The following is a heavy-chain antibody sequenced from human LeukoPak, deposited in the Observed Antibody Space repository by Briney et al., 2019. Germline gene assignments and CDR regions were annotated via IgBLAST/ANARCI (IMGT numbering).Heavy chain of an antibody. V-gene: IGHV3-64D*06. CDR1: GLTFSTYV. CDR2: ISSNGDNT. Sequence: GGSLRLSCSVSGLTFSTYVMHWVRQAPGKGLEYVSAISSNGDNTYYADTVKGRFTISRDNSKNTLDLQMSSLRADDTAVYYCVRGTGYWGQGTLVTVSS. J-gene: IGHJ4*02. CDR3: VRGTGY.